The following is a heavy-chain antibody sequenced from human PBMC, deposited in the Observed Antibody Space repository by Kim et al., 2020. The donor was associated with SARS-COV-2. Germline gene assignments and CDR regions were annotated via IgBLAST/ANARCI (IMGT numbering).Heavy chain of an antibody. CDR3: ARGYCSSTSCSKVNDAFDI. J-gene: IGHJ3*02. Sequence: ASVKVSCKASGYTFTGYYMHWVRQAPGQGLEWMGWINPNSGGTNYAQKFQGRVTMTRDTSISTAYMELSRLRSDDTAVYYCARGYCSSTSCSKVNDAFDIWGQGTMVTVSS. CDR1: GYTFTGYY. CDR2: INPNSGGT. V-gene: IGHV1-2*02. D-gene: IGHD2-2*01.